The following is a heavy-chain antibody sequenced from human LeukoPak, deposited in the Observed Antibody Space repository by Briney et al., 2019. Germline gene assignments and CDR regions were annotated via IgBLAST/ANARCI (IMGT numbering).Heavy chain of an antibody. V-gene: IGHV4-34*01. Sequence: SETLSLTCAVYGGSFSGYYWSWIRQPPGKGLEWIGEINHSGSTNYNPSLKSRVTMSVDTSKNQFSLKLSSVTAADTAVYYCARENDFWSGYYIHYYYMDVWGKGTTVTVSS. CDR1: GGSFSGYY. J-gene: IGHJ6*03. D-gene: IGHD3-3*01. CDR3: ARENDFWSGYYIHYYYMDV. CDR2: INHSGST.